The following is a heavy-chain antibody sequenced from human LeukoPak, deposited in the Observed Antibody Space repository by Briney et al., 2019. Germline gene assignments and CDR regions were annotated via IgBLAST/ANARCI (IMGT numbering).Heavy chain of an antibody. V-gene: IGHV3-66*04. J-gene: IGHJ4*02. CDR1: GFTVSSNY. CDR2: IYSGGST. Sequence: QAGGSLRLSCAASGFTVSSNYMSWVRQAPGKGLEWVSVIYSGGSTYYADSVKGGFTISRDNSKNTLYLQMNSLRAEDTAVYYCARHSPIIVVVPAAVDYWGQGTLVTVSS. CDR3: ARHSPIIVVVPAAVDY. D-gene: IGHD2-2*01.